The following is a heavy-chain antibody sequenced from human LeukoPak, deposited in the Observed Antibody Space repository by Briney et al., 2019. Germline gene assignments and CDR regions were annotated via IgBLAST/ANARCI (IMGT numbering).Heavy chain of an antibody. V-gene: IGHV3-53*01. J-gene: IGHJ4*02. Sequence: GGSLRLSCAASGFTVSSNYMSWVRQAPGKGLEWVSVTYVGGDTYYADSVRGRFTTSRDNSKNTLYLQMNSLRLEDTAVYYCAGRSGNYYEVSLGYWGQGTLVIVSS. D-gene: IGHD1-26*01. CDR3: AGRSGNYYEVSLGY. CDR2: TYVGGDT. CDR1: GFTVSSNY.